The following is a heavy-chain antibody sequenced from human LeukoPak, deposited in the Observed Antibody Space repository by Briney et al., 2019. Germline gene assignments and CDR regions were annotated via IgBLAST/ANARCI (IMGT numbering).Heavy chain of an antibody. CDR3: ARNYDRRSYYYYGMDV. Sequence: ASVKVSCKASGYTFTGYYMHWVRQAPGQGLEWMGWINPNNGGTNYAQKFQGWVTMTRDTAISTAYMELNRLRSDDTAVYYCARNYDRRSYYYYGMDVWGQGTTVTVSS. J-gene: IGHJ6*02. CDR1: GYTFTGYY. CDR2: INPNNGGT. D-gene: IGHD3-22*01. V-gene: IGHV1-2*04.